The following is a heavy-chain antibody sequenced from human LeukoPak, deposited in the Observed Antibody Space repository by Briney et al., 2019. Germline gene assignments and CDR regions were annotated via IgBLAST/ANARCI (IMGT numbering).Heavy chain of an antibody. D-gene: IGHD7-27*01. CDR3: ARGFRGDNFDY. V-gene: IGHV4-34*01. J-gene: IGHJ4*02. CDR2: INHSGST. CDR1: GGSFSGYY. Sequence: PSETLSLTCAVYGGSFSGYYWSWIRQPPGKGLEWIGEINHSGSTNYNPSLKSRVTISVDTSKNQFSLKLSSVTTADTAVYFCARGFRGDNFDYWGQGTLVTVSS.